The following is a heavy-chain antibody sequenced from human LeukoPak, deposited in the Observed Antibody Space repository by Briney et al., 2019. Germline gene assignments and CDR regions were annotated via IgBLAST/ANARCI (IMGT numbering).Heavy chain of an antibody. J-gene: IGHJ6*02. Sequence: EGSLRLSCAASGFTFSSYAMSWVRQAPGEGLEWVSAISGSGGSTYYADSVKGRFTISRDNSKNTLYLQMNSLRAEDTAVYYCAKSRYCSSTSCWFYGMDVWGQGTTVTVSS. D-gene: IGHD2-2*01. CDR2: ISGSGGST. V-gene: IGHV3-23*01. CDR1: GFTFSSYA. CDR3: AKSRYCSSTSCWFYGMDV.